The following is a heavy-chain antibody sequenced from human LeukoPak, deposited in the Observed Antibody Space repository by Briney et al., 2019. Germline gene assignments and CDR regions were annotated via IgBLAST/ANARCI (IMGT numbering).Heavy chain of an antibody. J-gene: IGHJ3*02. CDR1: GFTFSSCA. Sequence: QPGGSLRLSCAASGFTFSSCAMSWVRQAPGKGLEWVSGITWNSGSIGYADSVKGRFTISRDNAKNSQYLQMNTLSAEDTAIYYCARLSSDDAFDIWGQGTMVTVSS. D-gene: IGHD3-16*02. V-gene: IGHV3-20*04. CDR2: ITWNSGSI. CDR3: ARLSSDDAFDI.